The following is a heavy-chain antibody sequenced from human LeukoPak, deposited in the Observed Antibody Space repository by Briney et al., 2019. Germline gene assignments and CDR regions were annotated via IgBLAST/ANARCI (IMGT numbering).Heavy chain of an antibody. Sequence: TGGSLRLSCAASGFTFSSYSMTWVRQAPGKGLEWVSSISSSSSYIYYADSVKGRFTISRDNAKNSLYLQMNSLRADDTAIYYCSRLQYHENSVYRPFDDWGQGTLVIVSS. D-gene: IGHD5-12*01. J-gene: IGHJ4*02. CDR2: ISSSSSYI. CDR1: GFTFSSYS. V-gene: IGHV3-21*01. CDR3: SRLQYHENSVYRPFDD.